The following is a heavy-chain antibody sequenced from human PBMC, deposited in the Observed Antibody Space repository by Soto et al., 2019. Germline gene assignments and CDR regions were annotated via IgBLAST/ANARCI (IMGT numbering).Heavy chain of an antibody. J-gene: IGHJ4*02. CDR1: GYTLTELS. D-gene: IGHD3-10*02. CDR3: ATAVRGGTYYYFDY. CDR2: FDPEDGET. Sequence: GASVKVSCKVSGYTLTELSMHWVRQAPGKGLEWMGGFDPEDGETIYAQKFQGRVTMTEDTSTDTAYMELSSLRSEDTAVYYCATAVRGGTYYYFDYWGQGTLVTVSS. V-gene: IGHV1-24*01.